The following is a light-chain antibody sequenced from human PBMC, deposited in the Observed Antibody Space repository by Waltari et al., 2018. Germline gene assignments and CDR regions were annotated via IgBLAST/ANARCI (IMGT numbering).Light chain of an antibody. V-gene: IGLV1-44*01. Sequence: QSVLTQPPSASGAPGQRVTISCSGSTSNLGDNVVNWYQQIPGTAPKLLIYRNDLRPSGVPGRFSGAKSGTSASLAISGLQSEDEGVYYCASWDDSPVGRWVFGGGTKLTVL. CDR2: RND. J-gene: IGLJ3*02. CDR1: TSNLGDNV. CDR3: ASWDDSPVGRWV.